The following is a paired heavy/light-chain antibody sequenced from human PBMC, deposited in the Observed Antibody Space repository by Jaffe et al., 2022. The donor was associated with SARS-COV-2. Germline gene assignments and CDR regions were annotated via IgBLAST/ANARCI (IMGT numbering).Light chain of an antibody. CDR1: QDISSW. Sequence: DIQMTQSPSSVSASVGDRVTITCRASQDISSWLAWYQQRPGKAPKLLIYGASSLPSGVPSRFSGGGSGTHFTLTITSLQPEDFATYYCQQANTFPYTFGQGTKLEIK. V-gene: IGKV1-12*01. J-gene: IGKJ2*01. CDR2: GAS. CDR3: QQANTFPYT.
Heavy chain of an antibody. Sequence: EVELVDSGGDVVRPGGSLRLSCAASGFTFPDYTMIWVRQVPGKGLEWVSGINWNGITTYADSVKGRFTISRDNAKNSLYLQMNSLRAEDTALYHCARGADCSGGSCYSNYYYYYMDVWGKGTTVTVSS. CDR3: ARGADCSGGSCYSNYYYYYMDV. V-gene: IGHV3-20*01. J-gene: IGHJ6*03. D-gene: IGHD2-15*01. CDR2: INWNGIT. CDR1: GFTFPDYT.